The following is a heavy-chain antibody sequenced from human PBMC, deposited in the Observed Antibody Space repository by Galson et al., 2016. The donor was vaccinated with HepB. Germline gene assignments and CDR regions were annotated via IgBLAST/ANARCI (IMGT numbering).Heavy chain of an antibody. CDR1: GGSISSSNYY. CDR2: INHSGTT. V-gene: IGHV4-39*01. CDR3: ASLIILGSGNFFDF. J-gene: IGHJ4*02. Sequence: ETLSLTCTVSGGSISSSNYYWTWVRQPPGQGLEWIGSINHSGTTFYNEPLNIRVTMSVDTSKSQISLQLTSVTAADTAVYSCASLIILGSGNFFDFWGQGTLVTVSS. D-gene: IGHD3-10*01.